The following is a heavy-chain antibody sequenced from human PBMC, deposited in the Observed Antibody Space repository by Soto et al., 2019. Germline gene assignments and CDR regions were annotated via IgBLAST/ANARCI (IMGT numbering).Heavy chain of an antibody. CDR3: AKEGLDKQLVSFDY. D-gene: IGHD6-6*01. CDR2: ISGSGGST. Sequence: GGPLRLSCAASGFTFSSYAIIFFRHAPGKGLEWVSAISGSGGSTYYADSVKGRFTISRDNSKNTLYLQMNSLRAEDTAVYYCAKEGLDKQLVSFDYWGQGTLVTVSS. CDR1: GFTFSSYA. V-gene: IGHV3-23*01. J-gene: IGHJ4*02.